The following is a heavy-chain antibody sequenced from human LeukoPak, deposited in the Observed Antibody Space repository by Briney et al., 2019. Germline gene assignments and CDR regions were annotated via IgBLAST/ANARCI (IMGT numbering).Heavy chain of an antibody. D-gene: IGHD1-26*01. Sequence: ASVKVSCKASGYTFADYYMQWVRLAPGQGLEWMGWINPNSGGTNYAQKFQGRVTMTRDTSISTAYMELSSLRSDDSAVYYCARGVSGAYYYYYMDVWGKGTTVTVSS. V-gene: IGHV1-2*02. J-gene: IGHJ6*03. CDR1: GYTFADYY. CDR3: ARGVSGAYYYYYMDV. CDR2: INPNSGGT.